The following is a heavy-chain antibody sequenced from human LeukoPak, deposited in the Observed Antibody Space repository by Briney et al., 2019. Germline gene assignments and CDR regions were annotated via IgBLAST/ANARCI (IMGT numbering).Heavy chain of an antibody. CDR2: INPSGST. Sequence: SETLSLTCAVYGGSFSGYYWTWIRQSPGKGLEWIGEINPSGSTYYNPSLKSRLTISRDTSKNQFSLKLSSATAADTAVYYCARRNYDFWSGYYGKRAFDIWGQGTMVTVSS. D-gene: IGHD3-3*01. J-gene: IGHJ3*02. V-gene: IGHV4-34*01. CDR1: GGSFSGYY. CDR3: ARRNYDFWSGYYGKRAFDI.